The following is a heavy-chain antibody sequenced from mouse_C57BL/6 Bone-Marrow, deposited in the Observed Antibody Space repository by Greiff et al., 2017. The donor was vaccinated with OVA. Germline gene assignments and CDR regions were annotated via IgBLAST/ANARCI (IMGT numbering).Heavy chain of an antibody. CDR3: ATRVYDGYGGSWFAY. J-gene: IGHJ3*01. V-gene: IGHV1-62-2*01. CDR2: FYPGSGST. CDR1: GYTFTEYT. D-gene: IGHD2-2*01. Sequence: QVQLQQSGAELVKPGASVKLSCKASGYTFTEYTIHWVKQRPGQGLEWIGWFYPGSGSTKYNEKFKDKATLTADKSSSTVYMELSRLTSEDSAVYFCATRVYDGYGGSWFAYWGQGTLVTVSA.